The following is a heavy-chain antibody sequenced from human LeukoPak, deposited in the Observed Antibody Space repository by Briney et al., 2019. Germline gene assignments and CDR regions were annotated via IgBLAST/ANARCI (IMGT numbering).Heavy chain of an antibody. CDR2: IYYSGST. CDR1: GGSISSYY. J-gene: IGHJ4*02. CDR3: ARSDSSGYYYVVFDY. V-gene: IGHV4-59*01. Sequence: PSETLSLTCTVSGGSISSYYWSWIRQPPGKGLEWIGYIYYSGSTNYNPSLKSRATISVDTSKNQFSLKLSSVTAADTAVYYCARSDSSGYYYVVFDYWGQGTLVTVSS. D-gene: IGHD3-22*01.